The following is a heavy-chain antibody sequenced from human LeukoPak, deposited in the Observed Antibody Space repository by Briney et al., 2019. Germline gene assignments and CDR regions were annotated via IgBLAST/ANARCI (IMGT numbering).Heavy chain of an antibody. CDR1: GFTFSDYY. D-gene: IGHD3-10*01. CDR2: ISSSGSTI. CDR3: ARPQPRGDYYGMDV. V-gene: IGHV3-11*01. J-gene: IGHJ6*02. Sequence: GSLILSCAASGFTFSDYYMSWIRQAPGKGLEWVSYISSSGSTIYYADSVKGRFTISRDNAKKSLYLQMNSLRAEDTAVYYCARPQPRGDYYGMDVWGQGTTVTVSS.